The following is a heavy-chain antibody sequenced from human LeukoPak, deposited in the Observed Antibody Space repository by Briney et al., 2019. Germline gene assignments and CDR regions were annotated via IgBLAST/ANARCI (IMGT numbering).Heavy chain of an antibody. CDR2: INHSGST. J-gene: IGHJ4*02. CDR3: ARRLSYYDSSGKNDQVGVLMYYFDY. CDR1: GGSISSRPYY. D-gene: IGHD3-22*01. Sequence: SETLSLTCTVSGGSISSRPYYWSWIRQPPGKGLEWIGEINHSGSTNYNPSLKSRVTISVDTSKNQFSLKLSSVTAADTAVYYCARRLSYYDSSGKNDQVGVLMYYFDYWGQGTLVTVSS. V-gene: IGHV4-39*07.